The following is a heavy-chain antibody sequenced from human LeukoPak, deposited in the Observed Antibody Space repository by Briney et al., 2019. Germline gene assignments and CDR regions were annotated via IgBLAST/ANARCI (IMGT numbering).Heavy chain of an antibody. CDR3: ARVRNDYNPGAIDY. J-gene: IGHJ4*02. CDR1: GFTFSNYK. D-gene: IGHD5-24*01. V-gene: IGHV3-21*01. Sequence: GGSLRLSCAASGFTFSNYKMNWVRQAPGKGLEWVSSMSSGSSYIDYADSVKGRFTISRDNAKNSLYLQMKSLRAEDTAVYYCARVRNDYNPGAIDYWGQGTLVTVSS. CDR2: MSSGSSYI.